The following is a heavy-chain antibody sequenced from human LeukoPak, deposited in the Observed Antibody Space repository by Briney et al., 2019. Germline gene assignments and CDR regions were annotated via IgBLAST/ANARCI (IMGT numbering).Heavy chain of an antibody. Sequence: GGTLRLPCVASGFTFSSHGMNWVRQAPGKGLEWVSGIIPSGHTTYYADSVRGRFTISRDSSRNTVYLQMNSLRAEDTAVYYCAKDDRWLQFCCWGQGTLVTVSS. CDR2: IIPSGHTT. CDR3: AKDDRWLQFCC. V-gene: IGHV3-23*01. CDR1: GFTFSSHG. D-gene: IGHD5-24*01. J-gene: IGHJ4*02.